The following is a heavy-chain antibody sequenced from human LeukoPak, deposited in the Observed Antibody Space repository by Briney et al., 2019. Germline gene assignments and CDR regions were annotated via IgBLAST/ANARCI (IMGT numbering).Heavy chain of an antibody. CDR2: IIPILGIA. Sequence: SVKVSCKASGGTFSSYTISWVRQAPGQGLEWMGRIIPILGIANYAQKFQGRVTVTADKSTSTAYMELSSLRSEDTAVYYCARSNSGFGVLDGAFDIWGQGTMVTVSS. V-gene: IGHV1-69*02. D-gene: IGHD4-23*01. CDR3: ARSNSGFGVLDGAFDI. CDR1: GGTFSSYT. J-gene: IGHJ3*02.